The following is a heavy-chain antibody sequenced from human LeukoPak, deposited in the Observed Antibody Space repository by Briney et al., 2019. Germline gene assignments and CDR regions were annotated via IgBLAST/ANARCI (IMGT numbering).Heavy chain of an antibody. CDR3: ARQGRFSYFGMDV. V-gene: IGHV4-59*08. CDR1: GDSINGFY. CDR2: IYYAGRT. D-gene: IGHD3-3*01. J-gene: IGHJ6*02. Sequence: LETLSLTCTVSGDSINGFYWSWIRQPPGKGLEWVAYIYYAGRTTYNPSLKSRVTISVDTSKNQFSLKLTSLTAADTAVYYCARQGRFSYFGMDVWGQGTTVTVSS.